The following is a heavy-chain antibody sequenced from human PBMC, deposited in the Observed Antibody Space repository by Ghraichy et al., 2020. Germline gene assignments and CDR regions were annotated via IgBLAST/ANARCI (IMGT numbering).Heavy chain of an antibody. D-gene: IGHD4-17*01. CDR3: AREALEDDFGDLFDY. CDR1: GFTFSNYP. CDR2: IRSDGTTT. J-gene: IGHJ4*02. Sequence: GRSLRLSCEVSGFTFSNYPMHWVRHAPGEGPVWVSSIRSDGTTTKYAAFVRGRFIISRDNAKNTLFFYMNGLRADDTAVYYCAREALEDDFGDLFDYCGQGTLVSVSS. V-gene: IGHV3-74*01.